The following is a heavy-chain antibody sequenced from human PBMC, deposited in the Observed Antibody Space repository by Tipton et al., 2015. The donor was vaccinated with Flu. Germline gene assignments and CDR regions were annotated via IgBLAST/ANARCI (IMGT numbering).Heavy chain of an antibody. Sequence: QSGPEVKKPGESLKISCKDSEYSFSSYWIGWVRQMPGKGLEWMGIIYPDDSDTRYSPSFQGQVTISADKSSSTAYLQWSSLKASDTAIYYCARQDCSSGTCYIDHWGQGTLITVSS. CDR1: EYSFSSYW. J-gene: IGHJ4*02. D-gene: IGHD2-2*02. V-gene: IGHV5-51*01. CDR2: IYPDDSDT. CDR3: ARQDCSSGTCYIDH.